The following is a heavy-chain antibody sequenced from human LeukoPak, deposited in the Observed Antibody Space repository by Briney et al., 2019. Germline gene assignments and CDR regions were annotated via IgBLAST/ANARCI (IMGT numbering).Heavy chain of an antibody. CDR1: GFTLSSYS. V-gene: IGHV3-72*01. Sequence: GGSLRLSCAASGFTLSSYSMNWVRQAPGKGLEWVGRIGNRANGYTTEYAASVEGRCTVSRDDSKNSLYLEMNSLKTEDTAVYHCTRGHSSVSIYAFDIWGQGTMVTVSS. D-gene: IGHD6-19*01. CDR3: TRGHSSVSIYAFDI. CDR2: IGNRANGYTT. J-gene: IGHJ3*02.